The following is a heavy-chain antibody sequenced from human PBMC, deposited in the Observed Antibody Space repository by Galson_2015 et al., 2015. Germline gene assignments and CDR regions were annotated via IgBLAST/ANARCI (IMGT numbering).Heavy chain of an antibody. CDR3: GRGAMVRGVSAPPLY. V-gene: IGHV3-30*04. Sequence: SLRLSCAASGFTFSSYAMHWVRQAPGTGLEWVAVISHDGRNKYYADSVKGRFTISRDNSKNTLYLQMNSLRAEDTAVYYCGRGAMVRGVSAPPLYWGQGTLVTVSS. D-gene: IGHD3-10*01. J-gene: IGHJ4*02. CDR1: GFTFSSYA. CDR2: ISHDGRNK.